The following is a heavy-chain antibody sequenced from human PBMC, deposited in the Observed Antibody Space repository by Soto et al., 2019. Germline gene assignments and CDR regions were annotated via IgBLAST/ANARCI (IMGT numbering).Heavy chain of an antibody. CDR1: GFSLNSNGMC. Sequence: SGPTLVNPTQTLTLTCTFSGFSLNSNGMCVNWIRQPPGKALEWLALIDWDDDKYYSTSLKTRLTIARDTSKNQVGLTMTNVDPVDTATYYCARTSALPLGYPHGMDVWGQGTTVTVSS. J-gene: IGHJ6*02. D-gene: IGHD7-27*01. CDR2: IDWDDDK. CDR3: ARTSALPLGYPHGMDV. V-gene: IGHV2-70*13.